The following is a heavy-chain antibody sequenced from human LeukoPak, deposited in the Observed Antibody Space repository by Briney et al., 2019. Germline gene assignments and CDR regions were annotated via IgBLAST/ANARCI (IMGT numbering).Heavy chain of an antibody. CDR2: IYSGGST. CDR3: ARIKEGGGYNRFSCFDY. D-gene: IGHD5-24*01. J-gene: IGHJ4*02. V-gene: IGHV3-53*01. Sequence: PGGSLRLSCAASGFTVSSNHMSWVRQAPGKGLEWVSVIYSGGSTYYADSVKGRFTISRDNSKNTLYLQMNSLRAEDTAVYYRARIKEGGGYNRFSCFDYWGQGALVTVSS. CDR1: GFTVSSNH.